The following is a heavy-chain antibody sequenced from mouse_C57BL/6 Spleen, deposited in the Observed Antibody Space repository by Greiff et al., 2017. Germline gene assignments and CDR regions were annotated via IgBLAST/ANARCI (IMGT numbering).Heavy chain of an antibody. J-gene: IGHJ4*01. CDR3: TSSGYYYDSRSCYYAVGY. Sequence: EVKLVESGTVLARPGASVKMSCKTSGYTFTSYWMHWVKQRPGQGLEWIGAIYPGNSDTSYNQKFKGKAKLTAVTSVSTAYMELRSLTNEYSAVDDCTSSGYYYDSRSCYYAVGYWGQGASVTVSS. V-gene: IGHV1-5*01. CDR1: GYTFTSYW. CDR2: IYPGNSDT. D-gene: IGHD1-1*01.